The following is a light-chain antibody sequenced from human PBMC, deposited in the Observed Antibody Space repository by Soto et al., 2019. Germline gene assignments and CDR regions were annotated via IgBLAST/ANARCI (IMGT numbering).Light chain of an antibody. CDR2: DVS. CDR1: SSDVGGYNY. Sequence: QSALTQPASVSASPGQSITLSCTGTSSDVGGYNYVSWYQQHPGKAPKLMIYDVSNRPSGDSNRFSGSKSGNTASLTISGLQAEDEANYYCSSCTSSSTLVFGGGTKVTVL. J-gene: IGLJ2*01. V-gene: IGLV2-14*01. CDR3: SSCTSSSTLV.